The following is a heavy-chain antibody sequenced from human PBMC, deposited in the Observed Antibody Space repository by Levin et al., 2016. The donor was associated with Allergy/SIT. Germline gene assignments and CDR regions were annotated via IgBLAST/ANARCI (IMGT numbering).Heavy chain of an antibody. CDR2: ISGSGAST. Sequence: GESLKISCATSGFTFDRYALTWVRQAPGKGLEWVSAISGSGASTYYADSVEGRFTISRDNSENTLYLQMNSLRAEDTAVYYCVKGKEQYTMITEYWGQGTLVTVSS. CDR1: GFTFDRYA. V-gene: IGHV3-23*01. J-gene: IGHJ4*02. CDR3: VKGKEQYTMITEY. D-gene: IGHD3-22*01.